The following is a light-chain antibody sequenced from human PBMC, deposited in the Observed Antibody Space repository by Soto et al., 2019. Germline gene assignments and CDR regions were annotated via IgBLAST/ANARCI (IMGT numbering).Light chain of an antibody. V-gene: IGKV3-20*01. Sequence: EIVLTQSPGTLSLSPGERATLSCRASQTVSSSYLAWYQQKPGQAPRLLIYVASNRATGIPDRFGGSGSVTDFTLTISRLEPEDFAVYYCQQYGSSPPTFGQGTKVDNK. CDR2: VAS. CDR3: QQYGSSPPT. J-gene: IGKJ1*01. CDR1: QTVSSSY.